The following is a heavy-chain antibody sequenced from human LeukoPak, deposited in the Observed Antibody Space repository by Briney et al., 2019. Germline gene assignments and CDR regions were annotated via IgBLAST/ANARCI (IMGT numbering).Heavy chain of an antibody. J-gene: IGHJ4*02. V-gene: IGHV3-53*01. Sequence: GGSLRLSCAASGFTVSSNYMSWARQAPGKGLEWVSVIYSGGSTSYADSVKGRFTISRDNSKNTLYLQMNSLRAEDTAVYYCARGLDYYDSSGLGYWGQGTLVTVSS. CDR2: IYSGGST. CDR3: ARGLDYYDSSGLGY. D-gene: IGHD3-22*01. CDR1: GFTVSSNY.